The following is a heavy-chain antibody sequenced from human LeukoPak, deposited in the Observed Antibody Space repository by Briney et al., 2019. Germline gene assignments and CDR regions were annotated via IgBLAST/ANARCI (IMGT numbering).Heavy chain of an antibody. D-gene: IGHD6-19*01. CDR1: GGSLRNHY. J-gene: IGHJ6*03. CDR3: ARIRSSGWTPGYMDV. CDR2: INHSGTT. Sequence: SETLSLTCAVYGGSLRNHYWTWIRQSPGKGLEWIGDINHSGTTNYNPSLKSRVIVSLDTSKNQFSLKLSSVTAADTAVYYCARIRSSGWTPGYMDVWGKGTTVTISS. V-gene: IGHV4-34*01.